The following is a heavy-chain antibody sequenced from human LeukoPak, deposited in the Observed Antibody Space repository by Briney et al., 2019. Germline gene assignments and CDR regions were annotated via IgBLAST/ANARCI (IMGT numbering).Heavy chain of an antibody. Sequence: GGSLRLSCAASGFTFSSYAMSWVRQAPGKGLEWVSAFSGSGGSTYYADSVKGRFTISRDNPKNTLYLQMNSLRAEDTAVYYCAKDRRVVVPAAIWYFDYWGQGTLVTVSS. D-gene: IGHD2-2*01. CDR3: AKDRRVVVPAAIWYFDY. CDR1: GFTFSSYA. CDR2: FSGSGGST. J-gene: IGHJ4*02. V-gene: IGHV3-23*01.